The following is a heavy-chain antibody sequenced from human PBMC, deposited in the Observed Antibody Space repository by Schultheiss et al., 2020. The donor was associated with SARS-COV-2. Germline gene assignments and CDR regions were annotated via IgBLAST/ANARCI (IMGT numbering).Heavy chain of an antibody. V-gene: IGHV3-15*01. CDR2: IKSKTDGGTT. CDR3: ARVSSFTSPLRYYYYGMDV. CDR1: GFTFSSYA. D-gene: IGHD1-26*01. J-gene: IGHJ6*02. Sequence: GGSLRLSCAASGFTFSSYAMHWVRQAPGKGLEWVGRIKSKTDGGTTDYAAPVKGRFTISRDDSKNTLYLQMNSLKTEDTAVYYCARVSSFTSPLRYYYYGMDVWGQGTTVTVSS.